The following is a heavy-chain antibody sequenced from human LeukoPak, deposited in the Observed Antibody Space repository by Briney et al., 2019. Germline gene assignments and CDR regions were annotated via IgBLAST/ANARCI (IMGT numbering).Heavy chain of an antibody. V-gene: IGHV4-39*01. Sequence: PSETLSLTCTVSGGSINSRSYYWGWIRQPPGKGLEWIGSIYYSGSTYYNPSLKSRVTISVDKSKNQFSLKLSSVTAADTAVYYCARHARVPYSTSGDYWGQGTLVTVSS. CDR2: IYYSGST. CDR1: GGSINSRSYY. CDR3: ARHARVPYSTSGDY. D-gene: IGHD6-6*01. J-gene: IGHJ4*02.